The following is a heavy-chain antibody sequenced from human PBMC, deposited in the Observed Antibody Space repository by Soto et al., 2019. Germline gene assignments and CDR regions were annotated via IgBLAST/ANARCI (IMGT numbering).Heavy chain of an antibody. CDR2: ISYDGGKK. D-gene: IGHD6-13*01. CDR1: GFDFSSYA. V-gene: IGHV3-30*04. CDR3: AREGQPAAGTTPNN. J-gene: IGHJ4*02. Sequence: GGSLRLSCAASGFDFSSYAMHWVRQAPGKGLEWVAVISYDGGKKYYADSVKGRFTISRDNSQNTLYVEMTSLSAEDTAVYYCAREGQPAAGTTPNNWGPGTLVTVYS.